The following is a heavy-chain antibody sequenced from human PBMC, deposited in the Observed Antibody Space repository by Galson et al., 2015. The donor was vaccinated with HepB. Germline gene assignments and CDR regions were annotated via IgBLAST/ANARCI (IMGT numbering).Heavy chain of an antibody. CDR3: ARYSSGSYGDY. CDR1: GFTFSRYW. V-gene: IGHV3-7*01. CDR2: IKHDGSEK. J-gene: IGHJ4*02. D-gene: IGHD1-26*01. Sequence: SLRLSCAASGFTFSRYWMSWVRQAPGKGLEWVANIKHDGSEKYYVDSVKGRFTISRDNAKNSLYLQVNSLRAEDTAVYYCARYSSGSYGDYWGQGTLVTVSS.